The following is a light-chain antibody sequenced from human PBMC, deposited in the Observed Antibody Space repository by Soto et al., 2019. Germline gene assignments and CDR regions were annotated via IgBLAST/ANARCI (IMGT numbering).Light chain of an antibody. J-gene: IGKJ1*01. Sequence: EIVLTQSPGSLSLSPGERATLSWRASQKVGKNFLTWYQQKPGQAPRLLVYGASTRATGIPDRFVGSGSGTDFTLTISRLEPEDFAVYFCLQSASSPRTFGQGTTVEIK. CDR2: GAS. CDR1: QKVGKNF. V-gene: IGKV3-20*01. CDR3: LQSASSPRT.